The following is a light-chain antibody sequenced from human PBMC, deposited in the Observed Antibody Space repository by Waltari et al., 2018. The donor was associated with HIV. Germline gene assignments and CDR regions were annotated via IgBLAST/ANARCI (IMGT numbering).Light chain of an antibody. V-gene: IGLV2-23*01. Sequence: QSALTQPASVSGSPGQSITISCTGTSTDVGSYNLVSWYQQHPGKAPKLIIYEASKRPSGVSNRFSGSKSGNTASLTISGLQSEDEADYYCAVWDDSLKGRVFGTGTKVTVL. CDR1: STDVGSYNL. CDR2: EAS. CDR3: AVWDDSLKGRV. J-gene: IGLJ1*01.